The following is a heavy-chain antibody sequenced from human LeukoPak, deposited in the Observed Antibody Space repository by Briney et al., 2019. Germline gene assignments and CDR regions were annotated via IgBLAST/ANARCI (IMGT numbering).Heavy chain of an antibody. V-gene: IGHV1-69*08. CDR3: ARVNLRGSNYNWFDP. CDR2: ITPVINTA. Sequence: ASVKVSCKTSGGTFLSHTFSWVRRAPGQGLEWMGKITPVINTANYAQTFQGRVSIYADRYTTTVYMGLSGLRPDDTAVYYCARVNLRGSNYNWFDPWGQGAPVTVAS. J-gene: IGHJ5*02. CDR1: GGTFLSHT. D-gene: IGHD1-26*01.